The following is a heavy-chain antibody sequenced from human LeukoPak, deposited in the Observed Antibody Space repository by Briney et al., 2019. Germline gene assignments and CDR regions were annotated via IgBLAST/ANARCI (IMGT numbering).Heavy chain of an antibody. CDR2: INWNGDRT. Sequence: PGGSLRLSCVASGFSFDDYGMSWVRQAPGMGLEWVSGINWNGDRTGYADSVKGRFTISRDNAKNSLYLQMNSLRAEDTALYYCARVASIEWIRSWFDPWGQGTLVIVSS. D-gene: IGHD2-2*03. V-gene: IGHV3-20*04. CDR1: GFSFDDYG. CDR3: ARVASIEWIRSWFDP. J-gene: IGHJ5*02.